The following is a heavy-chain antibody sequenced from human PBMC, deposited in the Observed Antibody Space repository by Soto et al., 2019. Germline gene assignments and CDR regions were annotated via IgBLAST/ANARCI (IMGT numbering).Heavy chain of an antibody. CDR1: GFNLSSYA. CDR2: ISGSGGST. D-gene: IGHD5-18*01. J-gene: IGHJ4*02. V-gene: IGHV3-23*01. Sequence: EVPLLESGGGLVQPGGSLRLSCAASGFNLSSYAMSWVRQAPGKGLEWVSTISGSGGSTYYADSVKGRFTISRDNSKNTMYLQMNSLRAEDTAVYYCAKDGLGAYSYGSYYFDYWGQGTLVTVSS. CDR3: AKDGLGAYSYGSYYFDY.